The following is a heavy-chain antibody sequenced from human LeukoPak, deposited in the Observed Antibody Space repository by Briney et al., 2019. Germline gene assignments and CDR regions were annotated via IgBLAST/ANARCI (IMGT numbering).Heavy chain of an antibody. CDR1: GFTFSSYS. CDR2: ISSSSRYI. CDR3: ARDKSEYDSSGRGDY. J-gene: IGHJ4*02. V-gene: IGHV3-21*01. D-gene: IGHD3-22*01. Sequence: GGSLRLSCAASGFTFSSYSMNWVRQAPGKGLEWVSSISSSSRYIYYADSVKGRFTISRDNAKNSLYLQMNSLRAEDTAVYFCARDKSEYDSSGRGDYWGQGTLVTVSS.